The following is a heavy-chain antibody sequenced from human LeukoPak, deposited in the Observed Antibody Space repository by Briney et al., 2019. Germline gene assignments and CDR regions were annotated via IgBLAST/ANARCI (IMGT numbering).Heavy chain of an antibody. CDR2: IYSGGRT. Sequence: GGSLRLSCAASGFTVSSKYMSWVRQAPGKGLEWVSVIYSGGRTYYADSVKGRFTISRDNSKNTLNLQMHSLRAEDTAVYYCARGFHSSGGFDYWGQGTLVTVSS. CDR3: ARGFHSSGGFDY. J-gene: IGHJ4*02. V-gene: IGHV3-53*01. CDR1: GFTVSSKY. D-gene: IGHD6-19*01.